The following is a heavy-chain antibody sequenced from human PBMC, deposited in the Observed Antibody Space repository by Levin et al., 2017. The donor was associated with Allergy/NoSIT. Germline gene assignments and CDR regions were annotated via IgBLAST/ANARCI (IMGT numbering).Heavy chain of an antibody. V-gene: IGHV3-20*01. CDR1: GFTFDDYG. CDR2: INWNGAST. J-gene: IGHJ3*02. CDR3: ARGNSSSWEDAFDS. Sequence: GGSLRLSCAASGFTFDDYGVIWVRQAPGKGLEWVSGINWNGASTGYADSVKGRFTISRDNAKNSLYLQMNSLRAEDTALYHCARGNSSSWEDAFDSWGQGTMVTVSS. D-gene: IGHD6-13*01.